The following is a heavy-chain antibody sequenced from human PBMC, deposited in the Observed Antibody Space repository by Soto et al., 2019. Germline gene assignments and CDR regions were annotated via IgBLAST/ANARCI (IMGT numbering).Heavy chain of an antibody. J-gene: IGHJ4*02. D-gene: IGHD3-3*01. CDR2: INGEGRSI. CDR3: ARDHDFWGSFDF. Sequence: EGSLRLSCSASGFTFSLYEVNWVRQAPGKGLEWVSYINGEGRSIYYADSVRGRFTISRDNDKNSVYLQMNSLRAEDTAIYYCARDHDFWGSFDFWGQGTRVTV. CDR1: GFTFSLYE. V-gene: IGHV3-48*03.